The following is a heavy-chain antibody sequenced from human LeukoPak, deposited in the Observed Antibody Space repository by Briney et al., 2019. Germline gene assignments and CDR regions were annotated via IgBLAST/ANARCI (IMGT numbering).Heavy chain of an antibody. D-gene: IGHD4-17*01. V-gene: IGHV3-30*18. Sequence: PGRSLRLSCAASGFTLSSYGMHWVRQAPGKGLEWVAVISYDGSNKYYADSVKGRFTISRDNSKNTLYLQMNSLRAEDTAVYYCAKAWGSVYGDYYGNFDYWGQGTLVTVSS. CDR3: AKAWGSVYGDYYGNFDY. J-gene: IGHJ4*02. CDR1: GFTLSSYG. CDR2: ISYDGSNK.